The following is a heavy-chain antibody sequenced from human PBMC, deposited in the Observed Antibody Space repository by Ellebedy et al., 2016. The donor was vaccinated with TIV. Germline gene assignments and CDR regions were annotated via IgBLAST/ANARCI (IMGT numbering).Heavy chain of an antibody. CDR2: IWYDGSKT. J-gene: IGHJ4*01. CDR1: GFTFRSHG. V-gene: IGHV3-33*01. D-gene: IGHD3-16*01. CDR3: ARDNFWGSNPQDY. Sequence: GESLKISCAAPGFTFRSHGMHWVRQAPGKGLQWVATIWYDGSKTYYADSLKGRFSISRDNSKSTLYLEMNSLRVEDTAVYYCARDNFWGSNPQDYWGHGTVVTVSS.